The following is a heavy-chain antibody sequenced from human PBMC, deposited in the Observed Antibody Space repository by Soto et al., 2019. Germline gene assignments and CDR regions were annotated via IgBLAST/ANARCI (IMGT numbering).Heavy chain of an antibody. D-gene: IGHD5-18*01. CDR1: GFTFSSFA. V-gene: IGHV3-23*01. J-gene: IGHJ4*02. CDR3: AGPGYSSQDY. Sequence: GGSLRLSCAASGFTFSSFALSWVRQAPGMGLEWVSAISNRGDDTDYADSVKGRFTISRDNSKNTLYLQMNSLRAEDTAIYYCAGPGYSSQDYWGQGA. CDR2: ISNRGDDT.